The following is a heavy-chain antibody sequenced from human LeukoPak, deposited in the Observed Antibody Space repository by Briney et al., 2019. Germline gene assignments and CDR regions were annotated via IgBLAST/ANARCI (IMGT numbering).Heavy chain of an antibody. CDR2: ISYDGDKQ. D-gene: IGHD1-26*01. CDR1: GFTFDTFA. J-gene: IGHJ5*02. V-gene: IGHV3-30-3*01. Sequence: PGRSLRLSCAATGFTFDTFAMHWVRQAPGKGLEWLGLISYDGDKQIYPASVKGRFSFSRDNSNNTLYLQMSNLRPEDTALYYCARESHEGATRAYNWFDPWGQGTLVSVSS. CDR3: ARESHEGATRAYNWFDP.